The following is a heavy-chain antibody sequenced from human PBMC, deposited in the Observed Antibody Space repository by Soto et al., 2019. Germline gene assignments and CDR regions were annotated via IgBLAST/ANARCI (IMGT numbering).Heavy chain of an antibody. Sequence: PSETLSLPCAASGVSVSSAAYHWSRIPPPPGKGLEWIGCVYYTGSTNYNPSLKSRVTISVDTSKDQCCLKLTSVTAGDTARYYCARAWELLYFDCRGQGT. CDR3: ARAWELLYFDC. J-gene: IGHJ4*02. V-gene: IGHV4-61*08. CDR2: VYYTGST. D-gene: IGHD1-26*01. CDR1: GVSVSSAAYH.